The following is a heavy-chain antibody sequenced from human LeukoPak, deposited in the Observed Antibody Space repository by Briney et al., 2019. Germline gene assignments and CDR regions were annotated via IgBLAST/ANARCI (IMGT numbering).Heavy chain of an antibody. Sequence: ASVKVSCKVSGYTLTELSIHWVRQSPGKGLEWMGGFDPEDGETIYAQNFQGRVTMTEDTSTDTAYMELSSLRSEDTAVYYCARVGRNYDILTGAYYMDVWGKGTTVTVSS. D-gene: IGHD3-9*01. J-gene: IGHJ6*03. V-gene: IGHV1-24*01. CDR1: GYTLTELS. CDR2: FDPEDGET. CDR3: ARVGRNYDILTGAYYMDV.